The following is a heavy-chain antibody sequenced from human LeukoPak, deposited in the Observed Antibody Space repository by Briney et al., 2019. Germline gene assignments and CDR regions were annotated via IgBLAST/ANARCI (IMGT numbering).Heavy chain of an antibody. CDR3: AKEGTTRTP. D-gene: IGHD1-14*01. CDR2: ISYDGSNK. Sequence: GGSLRLSCAASGFTFSSYGMHWVRQAPGKGLEWVAVISYDGSNKYYADSVKGRFTISRDNSKNTLYLQMNSLRAEDTAVYYCAKEGTTRTPWGQGTTVTVSS. V-gene: IGHV3-30*18. CDR1: GFTFSSYG. J-gene: IGHJ6*02.